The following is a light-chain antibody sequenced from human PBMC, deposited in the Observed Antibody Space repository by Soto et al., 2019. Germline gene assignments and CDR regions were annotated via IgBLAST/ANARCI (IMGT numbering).Light chain of an antibody. CDR1: QGVSSA. Sequence: AIQLTQSPSSLTASIGDRVTITCRASQGVSSALAWYQKKPGKPPDLLIYIASSLESGVPSRFSGSGSGTDFTLTISSLQPADFATYYCQQSKTYPWTFGQGTKVEIK. CDR2: IAS. V-gene: IGKV1-13*02. CDR3: QQSKTYPWT. J-gene: IGKJ1*01.